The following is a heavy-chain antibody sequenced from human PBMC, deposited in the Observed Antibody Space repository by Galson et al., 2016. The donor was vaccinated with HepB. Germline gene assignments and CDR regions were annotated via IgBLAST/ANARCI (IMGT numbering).Heavy chain of an antibody. Sequence: QSGAEVKKPGEPLKISCKGSGSSFTFYWIAWVRQMPGKGLEWMGMIYPADSDTRYSPSVQGQVTMSVDKSMRTAYLQWSSLKASDTAMYYCAKHLGGGANCGGDCFSGVWGQGTLVTVSS. CDR1: GSSFTFYW. J-gene: IGHJ4*02. V-gene: IGHV5-51*01. CDR2: IYPADSDT. D-gene: IGHD2-21*02. CDR3: AKHLGGGANCGGDCFSGV.